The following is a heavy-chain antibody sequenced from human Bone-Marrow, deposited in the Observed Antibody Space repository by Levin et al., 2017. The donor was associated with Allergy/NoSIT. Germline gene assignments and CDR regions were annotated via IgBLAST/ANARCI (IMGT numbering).Heavy chain of an antibody. CDR1: GFTAHNNY. V-gene: IGHV3-66*01. CDR3: ATRASIGA. Sequence: GESLKISCAASGFTAHNNYVSWVRQTPGKGLEWVSVIYSHGGTSYADSVRGRFTISRDSSKNTVFLQMNSLRADDTAVYYCATRASIGAWGQGTLVTVSS. D-gene: IGHD2-15*01. CDR2: IYSHGGT. J-gene: IGHJ5*02.